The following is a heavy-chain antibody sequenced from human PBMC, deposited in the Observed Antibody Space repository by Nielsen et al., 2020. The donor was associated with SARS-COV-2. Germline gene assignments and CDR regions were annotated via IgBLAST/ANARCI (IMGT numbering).Heavy chain of an antibody. V-gene: IGHV1-18*01. J-gene: IGHJ6*02. Sequence: WLRQAPGQGLEWMGWISAYNGNTNYAQKLQGRVTMTTDTSTSTAYMELRSLRSDDTAVYYCARVELGYCSGGSCYSGGSYYYYGMDVWGQGTTVTVSS. D-gene: IGHD2-15*01. CDR2: ISAYNGNT. CDR3: ARVELGYCSGGSCYSGGSYYYYGMDV.